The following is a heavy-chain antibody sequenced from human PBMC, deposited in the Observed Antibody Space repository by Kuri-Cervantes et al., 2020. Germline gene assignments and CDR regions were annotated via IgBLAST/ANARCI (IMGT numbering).Heavy chain of an antibody. V-gene: IGHV3-48*02. J-gene: IGHJ4*02. Sequence: GESLKSSCAASGFTFSSYSMNWVRQAPGKGLEWVSYISSSSSTIYYADSVKGRFTISRDNAKNSLYLQMNSLRDEDTAVYYCARDKHSESTEGGHLDNWGQGTLVTVSS. CDR1: GFTFSSYS. D-gene: IGHD1-26*01. CDR2: ISSSSSTI. CDR3: ARDKHSESTEGGHLDN.